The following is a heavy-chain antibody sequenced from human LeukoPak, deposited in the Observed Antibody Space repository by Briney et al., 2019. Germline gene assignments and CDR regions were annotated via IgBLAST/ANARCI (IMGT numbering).Heavy chain of an antibody. CDR1: GYSISNGYY. D-gene: IGHD2-8*01. CDR3: ARHADGYVDY. V-gene: IGHV4-38-2*01. Sequence: SETLSLSCSVSGYSISNGYYWGWIRQPPGKGLEWIGSLYYNGRTYYNPSLKRRVTMSVDTSKNQFSLKLSSVTAADTAVYYCARHADGYVDYWGQGTLVTVSS. J-gene: IGHJ4*02. CDR2: LYYNGRT.